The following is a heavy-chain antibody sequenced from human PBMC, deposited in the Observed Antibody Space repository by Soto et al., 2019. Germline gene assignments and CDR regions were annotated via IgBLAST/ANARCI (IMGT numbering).Heavy chain of an antibody. V-gene: IGHV3-30*04. CDR1: GFSFSSYA. CDR2: ISHDGINK. Sequence: QVRLVESGGGVVQPGRSLRLSCTASGFSFSSYAMYWFRQPPGKGLEWVAVISHDGINKHYADSVKGRVTVSRDNSNHSLDLQLHSMNGEDTAMYYCARDMYSSDYFVKWFEPWGQGTLVTVSS. CDR3: ARDMYSSDYFVKWFEP. D-gene: IGHD6-19*01. J-gene: IGHJ5*02.